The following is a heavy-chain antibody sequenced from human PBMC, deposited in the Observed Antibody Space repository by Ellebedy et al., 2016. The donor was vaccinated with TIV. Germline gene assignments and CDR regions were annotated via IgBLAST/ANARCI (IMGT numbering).Heavy chain of an antibody. CDR1: GFTLSNYS. CDR3: ARLWSDRVVYDFWSGYYPYYFDY. Sequence: GESLKISCAASGFTLSNYSMNWVRQAPGKGLEWVSVIYSGGSTYYADSVKGRFTISRDNSKNTLYLQMNSLRAEDTAVYYCARLWSDRVVYDFWSGYYPYYFDYWGQGTLVTVSS. CDR2: IYSGGST. V-gene: IGHV3-66*04. J-gene: IGHJ4*02. D-gene: IGHD3-3*01.